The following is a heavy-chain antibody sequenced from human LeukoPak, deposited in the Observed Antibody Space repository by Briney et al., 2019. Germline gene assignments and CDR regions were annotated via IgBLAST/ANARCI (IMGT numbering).Heavy chain of an antibody. Sequence: PGGSLRLSCAASGFTLSTFAMHWLRQAPGKGLEWVAVIWSDGSNQYYADSVRGRFTISRDNSKNSLYLQMNSLRAEDTAVYYCARDRGYLSFDYWGQGTLVTVSS. CDR3: ARDRGYLSFDY. J-gene: IGHJ4*02. V-gene: IGHV3-33*01. CDR2: IWSDGSNQ. D-gene: IGHD3-10*01. CDR1: GFTLSTFA.